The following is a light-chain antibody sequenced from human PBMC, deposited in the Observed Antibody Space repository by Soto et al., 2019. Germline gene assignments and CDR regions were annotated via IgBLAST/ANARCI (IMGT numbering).Light chain of an antibody. Sequence: DIQITQSPSTLSGSVGDRVTITCRASQTISSWLAWYQQKPGKAPKLLIYKASTLKSGVPSRFSGSGSGTEFTLTISSLQPDDFATYYCQHYNSYSEALVQGTKVDFK. V-gene: IGKV1-5*03. CDR1: QTISSW. CDR2: KAS. J-gene: IGKJ1*01. CDR3: QHYNSYSEA.